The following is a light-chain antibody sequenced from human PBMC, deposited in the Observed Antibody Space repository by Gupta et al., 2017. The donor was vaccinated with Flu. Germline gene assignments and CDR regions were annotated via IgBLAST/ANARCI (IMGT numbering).Light chain of an antibody. CDR2: EVS. V-gene: IGLV2-8*01. CDR3: SSYAGSNNWV. Sequence: QSAPTHPPSASGSPGQSVTISCIGTSSDVGGYNYVSWYQQHPGKAPKLMIYEVSKRPSGVPDRVSGSKSGNTASLTVSGLQAEDEADYYCSSYAGSNNWVFGGGTKLTVI. J-gene: IGLJ3*02. CDR1: SSDVGGYNY.